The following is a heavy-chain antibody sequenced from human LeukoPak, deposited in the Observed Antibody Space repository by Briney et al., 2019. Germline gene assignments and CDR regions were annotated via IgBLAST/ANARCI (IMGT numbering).Heavy chain of an antibody. V-gene: IGHV4-59*01. CDR3: ARVGGQWLVTDY. D-gene: IGHD6-19*01. CDR1: GGSISSYY. Sequence: SETLSLTCTVSGGSISSYYWSWIRQPPGKGLEWIGYIYYSGSTDYNPSLKSRVTISVDTSKNQFSLKLSSVTAADTAVYYCARVGGQWLVTDYWGQGTLVTVSS. J-gene: IGHJ4*02. CDR2: IYYSGST.